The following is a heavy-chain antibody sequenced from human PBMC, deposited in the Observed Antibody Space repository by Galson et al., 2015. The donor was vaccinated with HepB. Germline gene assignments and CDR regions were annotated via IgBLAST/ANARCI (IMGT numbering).Heavy chain of an antibody. Sequence: QSGAEVKKPGASVKVSCKASGYTFISYGISWVRLAPGQGLQWMGWISTYSGNTNYAQKFQDRVIMTTDTSTKTVFVELRSLRSDDTAVYFCATDYYYDSSGYWDYWGQGTLVTVSS. CDR1: GYTFISYG. J-gene: IGHJ4*02. CDR2: ISTYSGNT. CDR3: ATDYYYDSSGYWDY. D-gene: IGHD3-22*01. V-gene: IGHV1-18*01.